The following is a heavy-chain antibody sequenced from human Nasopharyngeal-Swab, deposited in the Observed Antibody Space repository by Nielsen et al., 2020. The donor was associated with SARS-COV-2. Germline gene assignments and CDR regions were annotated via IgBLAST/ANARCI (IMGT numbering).Heavy chain of an antibody. CDR3: AKELDIVVVPAAYGFGYYGMDV. CDR1: GFTFDDYA. V-gene: IGHV3-9*01. Sequence: GGSLRLSCAASGFTFDDYAMHWVRQATGKGLEWVSGISWNSGSIGYADSVKGRFTISRDNAKNSLYLQMNSLRAEDTALYYCAKELDIVVVPAAYGFGYYGMDVWGQGTTVTVSS. CDR2: ISWNSGSI. J-gene: IGHJ6*02. D-gene: IGHD2-2*03.